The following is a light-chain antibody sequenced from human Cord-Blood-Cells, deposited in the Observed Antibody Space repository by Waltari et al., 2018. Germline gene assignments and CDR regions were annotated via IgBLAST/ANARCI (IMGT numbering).Light chain of an antibody. CDR2: EVS. Sequence: QSALTQPPSASGSPGQSVTISCTGTRRDVGVYNYVSWNHQHPGKAPQLMIYEVSKRPSGVPDRFSGSKSGNTASLTVSGLQAEDEADYYCSSYAGSNNLVFGGGTKLTVL. CDR1: RRDVGVYNY. J-gene: IGLJ2*01. CDR3: SSYAGSNNLV. V-gene: IGLV2-8*01.